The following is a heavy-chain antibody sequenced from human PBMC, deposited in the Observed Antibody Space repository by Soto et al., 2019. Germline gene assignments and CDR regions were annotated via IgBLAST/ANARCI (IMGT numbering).Heavy chain of an antibody. CDR3: ARPSTDYYYGMDV. Sequence: GESLKISCKGSGYIFTSYWIGWVLQGPGKGLEWMGIIYPGDSDTRYSPSFQGQVTISADKSISTAYLQWSSLKASDTAMYYCARPSTDYYYGMDVWGQGTTVTVSS. J-gene: IGHJ6*02. D-gene: IGHD2-2*01. V-gene: IGHV5-51*01. CDR2: IYPGDSDT. CDR1: GYIFTSYW.